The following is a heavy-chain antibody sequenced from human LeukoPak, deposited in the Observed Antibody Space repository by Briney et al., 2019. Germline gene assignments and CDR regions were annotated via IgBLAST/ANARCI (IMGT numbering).Heavy chain of an antibody. Sequence: GGSLRLSCAASGFTFSSYWMHWVRQVPGKGLVWVSRINSDESSTSYADSVKGRFTISRDNAKNTLYLQMNSLRAEDTAVYYCARDLGYYDSSGYPMAIDYWGQGTLVTVSS. D-gene: IGHD3-22*01. CDR1: GFTFSSYW. V-gene: IGHV3-74*01. CDR3: ARDLGYYDSSGYPMAIDY. CDR2: INSDESST. J-gene: IGHJ4*02.